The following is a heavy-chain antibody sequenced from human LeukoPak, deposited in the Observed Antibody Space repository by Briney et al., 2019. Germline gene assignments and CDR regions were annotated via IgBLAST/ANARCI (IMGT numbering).Heavy chain of an antibody. CDR2: IPHDGSNK. CDR1: GFNFSRYA. J-gene: IGHJ5*02. D-gene: IGHD2-21*02. CDR3: ARSRLIRRGNWFDP. Sequence: GRSLRLSCAASGFNFSRYAMLWVRQAPGKGLEWVAVIPHDGSNKYYADSVKGRFTISRDNSKNTLYLQMNSLRAEDTAVYYCARSRLIRRGNWFDPWGQGTLVTVSS. V-gene: IGHV3-30*04.